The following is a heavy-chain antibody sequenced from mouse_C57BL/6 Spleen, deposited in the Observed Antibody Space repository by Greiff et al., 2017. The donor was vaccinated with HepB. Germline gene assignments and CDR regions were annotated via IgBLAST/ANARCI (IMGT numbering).Heavy chain of an antibody. CDR1: GFTFSDFY. CDR3: ARDENYGSSSWFAY. CDR2: SRNKANDYTT. Sequence: DVMLVESGGGLVQSGRSLRLSCATSGFTFSDFYMEWVRQAPGKGLEWIAASRNKANDYTTEYSASVKGRFIVSRDTSQSILYLQMNALRAEDTAIYYCARDENYGSSSWFAYWGQGTLVTVSA. J-gene: IGHJ3*01. D-gene: IGHD1-1*01. V-gene: IGHV7-1*01.